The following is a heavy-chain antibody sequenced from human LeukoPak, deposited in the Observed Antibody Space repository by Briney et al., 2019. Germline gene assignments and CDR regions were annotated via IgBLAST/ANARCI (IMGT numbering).Heavy chain of an antibody. CDR3: ARAYYQLPMDV. V-gene: IGHV3-48*03. CDR2: ISTSGSPI. J-gene: IGHJ6*04. CDR1: GFTFSSYE. Sequence: GGSLRLSCAASGFTFSSYEMNWVRQAPGKGLEWVAYISTSGSPIYYADSVKGRLTISRDNAKNSLYLQMNSLRAEDTAIYYCARAYYQLPMDVWGKGTTVTVSS. D-gene: IGHD2-2*01.